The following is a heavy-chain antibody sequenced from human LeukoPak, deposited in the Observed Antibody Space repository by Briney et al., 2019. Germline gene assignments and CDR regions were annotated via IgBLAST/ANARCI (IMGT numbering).Heavy chain of an antibody. J-gene: IGHJ4*02. CDR3: ARLPRIDIVVVPYFDY. CDR2: IYYSGST. CDR1: GGSISSSSYY. Sequence: PSETLSLTCTVSGGSISSSSYYWGWIRQPPGKGLEWIGSIYYSGSTYYTPSLKSRVTISVDTSKNQFSLKLSSVTAADTAVYYCARLPRIDIVVVPYFDYWGQGTLVTVSS. D-gene: IGHD2-21*01. V-gene: IGHV4-39*01.